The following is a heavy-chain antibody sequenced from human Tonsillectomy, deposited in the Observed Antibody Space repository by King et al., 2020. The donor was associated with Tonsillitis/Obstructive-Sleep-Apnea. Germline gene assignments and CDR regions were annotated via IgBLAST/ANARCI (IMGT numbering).Heavy chain of an antibody. CDR3: TGRRTAESTSS. Sequence: VQLVESGGGLVQPGGSLLLSCAASGFTFSGSAMHWVRQASGKGLEWVGRIRSRGNNYATAYAASVRGRFTISRDDSRDTAYLHMSSLKTEDTAVYYCTGRRTAESTSSWGQGTLVTVSS. V-gene: IGHV3-73*02. CDR2: IRSRGNNYAT. J-gene: IGHJ4*02. CDR1: GFTFSGSA. D-gene: IGHD6-6*01.